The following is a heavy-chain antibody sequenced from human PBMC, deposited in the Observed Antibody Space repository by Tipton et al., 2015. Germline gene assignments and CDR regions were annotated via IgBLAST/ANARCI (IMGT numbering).Heavy chain of an antibody. V-gene: IGHV3-21*01. J-gene: IGHJ6*02. D-gene: IGHD3-9*01. CDR2: ISSSSSFI. CDR1: GFTFSYYN. Sequence: SLRLSCAASGFTFSYYNMNWVRQAPGKGLEWVSSISSSSSFIYYADSVKDRFTISRDNAKNSLYLQMNSLRAEDTAVYYCARLRYFDWLPYGMDVWGQGTTVTVSS. CDR3: ARLRYFDWLPYGMDV.